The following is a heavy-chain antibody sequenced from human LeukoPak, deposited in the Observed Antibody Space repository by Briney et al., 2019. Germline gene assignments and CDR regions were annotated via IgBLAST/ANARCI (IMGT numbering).Heavy chain of an antibody. Sequence: KPSETLSLTCTVSGGSISSSSYYWGWIRQPPGKGLEWIGSIYYSGSTYYNPSLKSRVTISVDTSKNQFSLKLSSVTAADTAVYYCASNCGGDCPEGYYYGMDVWGQGTTVTVSS. J-gene: IGHJ6*02. D-gene: IGHD2-21*02. CDR2: IYYSGST. CDR1: GGSISSSSYY. CDR3: ASNCGGDCPEGYYYGMDV. V-gene: IGHV4-39*07.